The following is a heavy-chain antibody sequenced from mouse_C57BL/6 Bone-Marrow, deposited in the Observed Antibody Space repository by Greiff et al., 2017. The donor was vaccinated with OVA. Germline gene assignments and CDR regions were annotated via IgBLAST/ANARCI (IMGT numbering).Heavy chain of an antibody. CDR3: TGLRRSSFAY. CDR2: IRLKSDNYAT. CDR1: GFTFSNYW. V-gene: IGHV6-3*01. J-gene: IGHJ3*01. Sequence: EVKVVESGGGLVQPGGSMKLSCVASGFTFSNYWMNWVRQSPEKGLEWVAQIRLKSDNYATHYAESVKGRFTISRDDSKSSVYLQMNNLRAEDTGIYYCTGLRRSSFAYWGQGTLVTVSA. D-gene: IGHD2-12*01.